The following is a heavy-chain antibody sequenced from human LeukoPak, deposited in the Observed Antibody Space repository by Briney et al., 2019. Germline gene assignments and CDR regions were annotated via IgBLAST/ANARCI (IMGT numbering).Heavy chain of an antibody. J-gene: IGHJ4*02. D-gene: IGHD2-8*01. CDR2: IIPIFGTA. CDR1: GGTFGSYA. Sequence: VASVKVSCKASGGTFGSYAISWVRQAPGQGLEWMGGIIPIFGTANYAQKFQGRVTITTDESTSTAYMELSSLRSEDTAVYYCARPGKYCTNGVCPFGYWGQGTLVTVSS. CDR3: ARPGKYCTNGVCPFGY. V-gene: IGHV1-69*05.